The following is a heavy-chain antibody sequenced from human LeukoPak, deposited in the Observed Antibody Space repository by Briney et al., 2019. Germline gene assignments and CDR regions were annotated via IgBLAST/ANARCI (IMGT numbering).Heavy chain of an antibody. Sequence: ASVKVSCKVSGYTLTELSMHWVRQAPGKGLEWMGGFDPEDGETIYAQKFQGRVTMTEDTSTDTAYMELSSLRSEDTAVYYCATDSLYSSSSLGPYDAFDIWGQGTMVTVSS. V-gene: IGHV1-24*01. CDR1: GYTLTELS. D-gene: IGHD6-13*01. CDR3: ATDSLYSSSSLGPYDAFDI. CDR2: FDPEDGET. J-gene: IGHJ3*02.